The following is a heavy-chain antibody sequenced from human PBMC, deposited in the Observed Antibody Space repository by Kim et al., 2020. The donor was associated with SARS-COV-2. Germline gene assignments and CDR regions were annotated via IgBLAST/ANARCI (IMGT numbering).Heavy chain of an antibody. CDR3: AKDSHSSSCYGGGDYYY. J-gene: IGHJ6*01. V-gene: IGHV3-30*18. CDR2: ISYDGSNK. D-gene: IGHD6-13*01. CDR1: GFTFSSYG. Sequence: GGSLRLSCAASGFTFSSYGMHWVRQAPGKGLEWVAVISYDGSNKYYADSVKGRFTISRDNSKNTLYLQMNSLRAEDTAVYYCAKDSHSSSCYGGGDYYY.